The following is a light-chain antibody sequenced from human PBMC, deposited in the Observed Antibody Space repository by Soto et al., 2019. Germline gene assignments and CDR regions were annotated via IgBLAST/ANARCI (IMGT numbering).Light chain of an antibody. CDR3: AAWDDSLSGRVV. CDR1: SSNIGRNA. CDR2: SND. Sequence: QSVLTQPPSASGTPGQRVTISCSGSSSNIGRNAVSWYQQLPGTAPKLLIYSNDQRPSGVPDRFSGAKSGTSASLAISGLQSEDEADYDCAAWDDSLSGRVVFGGGTKVTVL. J-gene: IGLJ2*01. V-gene: IGLV1-44*01.